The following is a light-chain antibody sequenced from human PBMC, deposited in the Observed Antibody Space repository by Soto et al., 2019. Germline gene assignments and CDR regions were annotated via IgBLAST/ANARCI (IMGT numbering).Light chain of an antibody. CDR2: GVS. J-gene: IGKJ5*01. V-gene: IGKV3-20*01. CDR1: QSVRSSY. CDR3: QQYGSSAPIT. Sequence: EIVLTQSTGTLSLSPGARATLSCRASQSVRSSYLAWYQQRPGQAPRLLVYGVSSRATGIPDRFSGSGSETDFTLTISRLEPEDFALYYCQQYGSSAPITFGQGTRLEI.